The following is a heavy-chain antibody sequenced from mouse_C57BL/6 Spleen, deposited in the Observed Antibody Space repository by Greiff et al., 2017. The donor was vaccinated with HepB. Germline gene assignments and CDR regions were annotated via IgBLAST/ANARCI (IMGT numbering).Heavy chain of an antibody. CDR1: GYSFTGYF. D-gene: IGHD2-5*01. CDR2: INPYNGDT. J-gene: IGHJ4*01. CDR3: ARPFYYSNYDYAMDY. V-gene: IGHV1-20*01. Sequence: EVMLVESGPELVKPGDSVKISCKASGYSFTGYFMNWVMQSHGKSLEWIGRINPYNGDTFYNQKFKGKATLTVDKSSSTAHMELRSLTSEDSAVYYCARPFYYSNYDYAMDYWGQGTSVTVSS.